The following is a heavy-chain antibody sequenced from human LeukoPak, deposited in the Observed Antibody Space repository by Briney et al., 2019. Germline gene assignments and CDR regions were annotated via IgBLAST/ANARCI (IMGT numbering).Heavy chain of an antibody. CDR3: ARVRRRLRLGELSLGFFAPEYNWFDP. CDR2: IYYSGST. CDR1: GYSISSGYY. V-gene: IGHV4-38-2*02. D-gene: IGHD3-16*02. Sequence: KSSETLSLTCTVSGYSISSGYYWGWIRQPPGKGLEWIGSIYYSGSTNYNPSLKSRVTISVDTSKNQFSLKLSSVTAADTAVYYCARVRRRLRLGELSLGFFAPEYNWFDPWGQGTLVTVSS. J-gene: IGHJ5*02.